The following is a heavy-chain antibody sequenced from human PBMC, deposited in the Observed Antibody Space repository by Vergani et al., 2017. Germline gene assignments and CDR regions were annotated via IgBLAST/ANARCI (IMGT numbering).Heavy chain of an antibody. V-gene: IGHV1-46*01. D-gene: IGHD5-18*01. CDR3: ARGAMAPYYYYYMDV. J-gene: IGHJ6*03. CDR2: INPSGGST. Sequence: QVQLVQSGAEVKKPGSSVKVSCKASGYTFTSYYMHWVRQAPGQELEWMGIINPSGGSTSYAQKFQGRVTMTRDTSTSTVYMELSSLRSEDTAVYYCARGAMAPYYYYYMDVWGKGTTVTVSS. CDR1: GYTFTSYY.